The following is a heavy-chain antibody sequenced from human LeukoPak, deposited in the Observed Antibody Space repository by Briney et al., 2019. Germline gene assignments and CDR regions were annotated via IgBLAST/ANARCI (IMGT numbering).Heavy chain of an antibody. Sequence: PGGSLRLSCAASGFTFSAFSMNWVRQAPGKGLEWVSYISSSGMYIYYTDSVKGRFAVSRDSDKKLVYLEMTSLRVEDTAVYYCARDRGMATIDRGGAIDFWGQGTAVSVSS. D-gene: IGHD5-24*01. CDR2: ISSSGMYI. V-gene: IGHV3-21*01. CDR3: ARDRGMATIDRGGAIDF. CDR1: GFTFSAFS. J-gene: IGHJ3*01.